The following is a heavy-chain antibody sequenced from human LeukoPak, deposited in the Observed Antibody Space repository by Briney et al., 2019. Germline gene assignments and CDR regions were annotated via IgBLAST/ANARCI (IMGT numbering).Heavy chain of an antibody. J-gene: IGHJ3*02. Sequence: SETLSLTCAVYGGSFSGYYWIWIRQPSGKGLEWIGEINHSGSTNYNPSLKSRVTISVDTSKNQFSLKLSSVTAADTAVYYCARVGSSAFDIWGQGTMVTVSS. V-gene: IGHV4-34*01. D-gene: IGHD2-15*01. CDR3: ARVGSSAFDI. CDR2: INHSGST. CDR1: GGSFSGYY.